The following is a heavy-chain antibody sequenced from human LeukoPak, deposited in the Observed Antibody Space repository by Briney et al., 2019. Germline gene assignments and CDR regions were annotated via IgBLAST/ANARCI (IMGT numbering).Heavy chain of an antibody. Sequence: PGGSLRLSCAASGFTFSSYSMNWVRQAPGKGLEWVSSISSSSSYIYYADSVKGRFTISRDNAKNSLYLQMNSLRAEDTAVYYCARVRVETYYYDSSGLDAFDIWGQGTMVTVSS. D-gene: IGHD3-22*01. CDR2: ISSSSSYI. CDR1: GFTFSSYS. V-gene: IGHV3-21*01. J-gene: IGHJ3*02. CDR3: ARVRVETYYYDSSGLDAFDI.